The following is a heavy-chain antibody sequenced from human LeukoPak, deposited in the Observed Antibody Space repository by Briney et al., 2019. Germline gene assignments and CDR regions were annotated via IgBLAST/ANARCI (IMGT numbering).Heavy chain of an antibody. V-gene: IGHV1-18*01. CDR1: GYTFTSYG. Sequence: GASVKVSCTASGYTFTSYGITWVRLAPGQGLEWMGWISAYNGNTNYAQMFQGRVIMTTDTSTNTAYMELRSLRADDTAMYYCARDPSYDSSGYPNWFDPWGQGTLVTVSS. CDR2: ISAYNGNT. J-gene: IGHJ5*02. CDR3: ARDPSYDSSGYPNWFDP. D-gene: IGHD3-22*01.